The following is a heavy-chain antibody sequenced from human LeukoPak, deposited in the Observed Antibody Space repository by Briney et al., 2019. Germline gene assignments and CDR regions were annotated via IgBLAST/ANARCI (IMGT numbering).Heavy chain of an antibody. J-gene: IGHJ5*02. D-gene: IGHD6-13*01. CDR1: GGSISSYY. V-gene: IGHV4-59*01. Sequence: PSETLSLTCTVSGGSISSYYRSWIRQPPGKGLEWSGYIYYSGSTTYNTSPKSRVTTSVDTSKNQFSLQLSSVTAADTAAYYCARCYSSWDGQGYNLFDPGGQGTLLTV. CDR2: IYYSGST. CDR3: ARCYSSWDGQGYNLFDP.